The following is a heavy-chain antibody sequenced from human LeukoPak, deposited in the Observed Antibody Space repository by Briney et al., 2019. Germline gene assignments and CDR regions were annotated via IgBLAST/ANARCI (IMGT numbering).Heavy chain of an antibody. CDR2: IYSGGST. V-gene: IGHV3-66*01. CDR1: GFTVSNNY. CDR3: ARGNSYDSSGYPEYFQN. D-gene: IGHD3-22*01. J-gene: IGHJ1*01. Sequence: PGGSLRLSCAASGFTVSNNYMNWARQAPGKGLEWVSVIYSGGSTSYADSVKGRFTISRDNSRNTVSLQMNTLRAEDTAVYYCARGNSYDSSGYPEYFQNWGQGTLVTVSS.